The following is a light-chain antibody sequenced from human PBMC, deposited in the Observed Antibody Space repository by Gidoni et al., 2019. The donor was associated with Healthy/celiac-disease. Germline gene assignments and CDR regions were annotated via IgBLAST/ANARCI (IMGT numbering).Light chain of an antibody. CDR1: QSVSSN. J-gene: IGKJ1*01. CDR2: GAS. V-gene: IGKV3-15*01. CDR3: RQHSNWTPWT. Sequence: EIVTTCGCAILSVCPGERATLSCRASQSVSSNLAWYQQKPGQAPRLLIYGASTRATGIPARFCGGVAHQHVPLTIGSLRYDAFSVSYYRQHSNWTPWTFGQGTKVEIK.